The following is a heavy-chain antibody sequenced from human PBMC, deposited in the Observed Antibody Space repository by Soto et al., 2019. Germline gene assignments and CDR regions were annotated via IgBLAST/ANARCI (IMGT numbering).Heavy chain of an antibody. D-gene: IGHD3-10*01. CDR1: GGSISSPYY. CDR3: ARRSGGGHLTLGY. J-gene: IGHJ4*02. CDR2: IYYGGST. V-gene: IGHV4-39*01. Sequence: QLQLQESGPGLVKPSETLSLTCTVSGGSISSPYYWGWIRQSPGKGLEWIGDIYYGGSTYYNPSLTSRVTRSVATSQHQFSLQLRSVTDADPAVYYCARRSGGGHLTLGYWGQGTLVTVSS.